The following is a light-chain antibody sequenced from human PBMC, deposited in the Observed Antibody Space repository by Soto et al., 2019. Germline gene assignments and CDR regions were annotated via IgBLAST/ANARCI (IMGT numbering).Light chain of an antibody. Sequence: NVLTQSPGTLSLFTLERATLSSRASQSIASLSLAWYHHNPGQAPRLLIYDASNRAAGIPARCSGRGSGTEFTLTSSIQKPEDLATYCCQQYNSYSTFGEGTKVDIK. CDR2: DAS. CDR3: QQYNSYST. V-gene: IGKV3-20*01. J-gene: IGKJ1*01. CDR1: QSIASLS.